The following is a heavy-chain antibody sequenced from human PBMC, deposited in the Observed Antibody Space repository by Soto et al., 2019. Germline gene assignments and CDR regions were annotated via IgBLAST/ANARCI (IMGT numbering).Heavy chain of an antibody. V-gene: IGHV4-30-2*05. CDR2: IYHSGNT. Sequence: SEKLPVTYAVSGPSITSCDSSWTWIRQPPGRGLEWIGYIYHSGNTYYNPSLKSRVTISVDTSKNQFSLKLSSVTAADTAVYYCARWSGEVFGMDVWGQGTTVS. CDR3: ARWSGEVFGMDV. J-gene: IGHJ6*02. CDR1: GPSITSCDSS. D-gene: IGHD3-3*01.